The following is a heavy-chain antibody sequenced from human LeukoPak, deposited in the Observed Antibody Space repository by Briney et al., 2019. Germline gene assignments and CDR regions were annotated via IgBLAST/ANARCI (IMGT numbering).Heavy chain of an antibody. D-gene: IGHD1-14*01. J-gene: IGHJ4*02. CDR2: LYSDGNT. CDR1: GFTVITND. Sequence: GGSLRLSCAASGFTVITNDMTWVRQAPGKGLEWVSVLYSDGNTKYADSVQGRFTVSRDNSKNTLYLEMNSLSPDGTAVYYCARGVEPLAANTLAYWGQGTLVTVSS. CDR3: ARGVEPLAANTLAY. V-gene: IGHV3-53*01.